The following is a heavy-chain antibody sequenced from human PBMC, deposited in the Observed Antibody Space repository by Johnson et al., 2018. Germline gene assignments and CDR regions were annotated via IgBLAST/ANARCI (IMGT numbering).Heavy chain of an antibody. J-gene: IGHJ6*03. CDR2: ISYDASYK. CDR3: SKDSIAGRYYFYFMDG. V-gene: IGHV3-30*18. D-gene: IGHD6-6*01. Sequence: QVQLVQCGGGVLQPGRSLTLSCAASGFTFSSYGMPWVRQAPGTGLEWVSPISYDASYKYYADSVKGRFIISRDNSKKTLYLEMNSLGAEDTAGYYCSKDSIAGRYYFYFMDGWGKGTTVTVSS. CDR1: GFTFSSYG.